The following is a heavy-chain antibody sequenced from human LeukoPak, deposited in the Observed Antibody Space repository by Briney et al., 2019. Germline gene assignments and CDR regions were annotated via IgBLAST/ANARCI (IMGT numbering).Heavy chain of an antibody. V-gene: IGHV1-69*13. CDR1: GGIFSSYA. CDR3: ARGGYNWNYVPTYAPDY. D-gene: IGHD1-7*01. Sequence: RASVKVSCKASGGIFSSYAISWVRQAPGQGLEWMGGIIPIFGTANYAQKFQGRVTITADESTSTAYMELSSLRSEDTAVYYCARGGYNWNYVPTYAPDYWGQGTLVTVSS. CDR2: IIPIFGTA. J-gene: IGHJ4*02.